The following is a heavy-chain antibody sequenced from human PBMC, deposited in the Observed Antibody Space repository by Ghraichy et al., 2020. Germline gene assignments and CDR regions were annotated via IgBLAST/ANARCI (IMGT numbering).Heavy chain of an antibody. CDR2: IYYSGST. Sequence: SETLSLTCTVSGDSVSSGSYYWSWIRQPPGKGLEWIGYIYYSGSTNYNPSLKSRVTISVDTSKNQFSLKLSSVTAADTAVYYCARAEDGAGYGMDVWGQGTTVTVSS. CDR3: ARAEDGAGYGMDV. J-gene: IGHJ6*02. CDR1: GDSVSSGSYY. V-gene: IGHV4-61*01. D-gene: IGHD1-26*01.